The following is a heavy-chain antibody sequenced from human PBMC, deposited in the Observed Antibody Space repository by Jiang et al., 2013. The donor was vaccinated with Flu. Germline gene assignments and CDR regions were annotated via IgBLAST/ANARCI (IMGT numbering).Heavy chain of an antibody. CDR1: GFDFNAAW. V-gene: IGHV3-15*02. CDR3: TTDVKQQLVRGGGTGY. D-gene: IGHD6-13*01. Sequence: EVQLLESGGTLAKPGESLRLSCVTSGFDFNAAWMSWVRQAPGKGLEWVGRIKSKGGGETRDYAAAVKGRFSISRDDSKNAQYLQMNSLKTEDTAVYYCTTDVKQQLVRGGGTGYWGQGTLVTVSS. CDR2: IKSKGGGETR. J-gene: IGHJ4*02.